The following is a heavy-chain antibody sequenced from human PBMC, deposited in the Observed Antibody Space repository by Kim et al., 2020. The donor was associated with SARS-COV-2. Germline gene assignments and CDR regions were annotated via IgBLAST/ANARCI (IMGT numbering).Heavy chain of an antibody. Sequence: GGSLRLSCAASGFTFSSYDMHWVRQAPGKGLEWVSAIGTAGDTYYPGSVKGRFTISRENAKNSLYLQMNSLRAGDTAVYYCARGRGIYCSGGSCYSDYYGMDVWGQGTTVTVSS. CDR3: ARGRGIYCSGGSCYSDYYGMDV. CDR2: IGTAGDT. D-gene: IGHD2-15*01. CDR1: GFTFSSYD. V-gene: IGHV3-13*01. J-gene: IGHJ6*02.